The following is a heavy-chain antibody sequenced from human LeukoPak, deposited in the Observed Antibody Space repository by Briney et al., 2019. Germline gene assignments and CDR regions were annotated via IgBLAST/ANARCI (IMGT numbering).Heavy chain of an antibody. CDR1: GFNFHNYA. CDR2: LYSAGST. D-gene: IGHD6-19*01. J-gene: IGHJ4*02. V-gene: IGHV3-53*01. Sequence: PGGSLRLSCAASGFNFHNYAMSWVRQAPGKGLEWVSVLYSAGSTYYADSVKGRFTICRDNSKNTLYLQMNSLRADDTGVYYCASGGDPQWLVHGDNWSKGTLVTVSS. CDR3: ASGGDPQWLVHGDN.